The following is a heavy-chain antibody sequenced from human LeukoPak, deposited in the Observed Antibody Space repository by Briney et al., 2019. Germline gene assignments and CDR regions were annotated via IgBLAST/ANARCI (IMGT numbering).Heavy chain of an antibody. V-gene: IGHV1-8*01. D-gene: IGHD2-2*01. CDR2: MNPNSGNT. CDR3: ARGWPSSYQLLFGQEERNWFDP. J-gene: IGHJ5*02. Sequence: ASVKVSCKASGYTFTSYDINWVRQATGQGLEWMGWMNPNSGNTGYAQKFQGRVTMTRNTSISTAYMEPSSLRSEDTAVYYCARGWPSSYQLLFGQEERNWFDPWGQGTLVTVSS. CDR1: GYTFTSYD.